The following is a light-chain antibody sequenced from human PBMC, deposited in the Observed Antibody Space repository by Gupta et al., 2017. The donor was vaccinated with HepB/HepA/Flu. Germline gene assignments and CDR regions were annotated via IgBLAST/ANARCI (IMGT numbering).Light chain of an antibody. Sequence: SVLPQPPSVSGAPGQRVTISCSGSSSNIGAGYDVHWYQQLPGPAPKIIIYGETKRASGVPDRFSGSKAGNSASLAIAGPQAEDEADYYCQSYDSSLSVVFGGGTKLTVL. CDR1: SSNIGAGYD. CDR3: QSYDSSLSVV. V-gene: IGLV1-40*01. J-gene: IGLJ2*01. CDR2: GET.